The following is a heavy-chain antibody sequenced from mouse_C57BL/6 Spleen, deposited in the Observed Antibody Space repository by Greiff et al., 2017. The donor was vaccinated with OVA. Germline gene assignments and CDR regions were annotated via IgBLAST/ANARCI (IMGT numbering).Heavy chain of an antibody. Sequence: DVKLQESGPELVKPGDSVKISCKASGYSFTGYFMNWVMQSHGKSLEWIGRINPYNGDTFYNQKFKGKATLTVDKSSSTAHMELRSLTSEDSAVYYCARDYGSSYEVDYWGQGTTLTVSS. CDR2: INPYNGDT. D-gene: IGHD1-1*01. CDR1: GYSFTGYF. V-gene: IGHV1-20*01. J-gene: IGHJ2*01. CDR3: ARDYGSSYEVDY.